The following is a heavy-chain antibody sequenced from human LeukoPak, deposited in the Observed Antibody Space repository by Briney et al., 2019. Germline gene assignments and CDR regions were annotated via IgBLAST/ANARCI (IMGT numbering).Heavy chain of an antibody. CDR1: GFTFSSYV. CDR2: ISSDENNK. D-gene: IGHD2-21*02. V-gene: IGHV3-30*03. Sequence: GGSLRLTCAASGFTFSSYVMHWVRQAPGKGLEWVALISSDENNKYHADSVKGRFTISRDNSKNTLFLQMNSLRPEDTAVYYCASKWFCGGDCYYQIDFWGQGTLVTVSS. J-gene: IGHJ4*02. CDR3: ASKWFCGGDCYYQIDF.